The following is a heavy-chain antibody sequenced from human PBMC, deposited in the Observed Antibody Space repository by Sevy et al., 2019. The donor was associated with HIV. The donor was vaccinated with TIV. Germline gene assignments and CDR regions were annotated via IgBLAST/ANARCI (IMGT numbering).Heavy chain of an antibody. CDR2: VSGNGFDK. V-gene: IGHV3-23*01. CDR3: ARDIGGLGSF. D-gene: IGHD3-16*01. CDR1: GFTFNTYA. J-gene: IGHJ6*02. Sequence: GGSLRLSCAASGFTFNTYAMNWVRQAPGKGLEWVSSVSGNGFDKYYADSVKGRFTISRDNAKNTLYLQMHSLRAEDTAVYYCARDIGGLGSFWGQGTTVTVSS.